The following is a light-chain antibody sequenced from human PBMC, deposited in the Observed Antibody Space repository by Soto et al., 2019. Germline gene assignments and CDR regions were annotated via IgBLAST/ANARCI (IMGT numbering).Light chain of an antibody. J-gene: IGLJ1*01. CDR2: EVS. Sequence: HSVLTQPASVSVSPGQSITISCTGTSSDVGSYSLVSWYQQHPGKAPKLMIYEVSKRPSGVSNRFSGSKSGDTASLTISGLQAEDEADYYCCSYAGSNTYVFGTGTKVPS. CDR3: CSYAGSNTYV. CDR1: SSDVGSYSL. V-gene: IGLV2-23*02.